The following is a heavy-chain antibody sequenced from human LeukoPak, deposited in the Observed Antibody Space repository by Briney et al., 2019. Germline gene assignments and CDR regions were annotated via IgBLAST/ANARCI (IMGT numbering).Heavy chain of an antibody. CDR3: AKRPISGDDKSFDY. V-gene: IGHV3-23*01. CDR2: IRESSGDT. Sequence: PGGSLRLSCAASGFTVINYAMNWVRQAPGKGLEWVSTIRESSGDTYYEDSVKGRFTIYGDISRNTVYLQMNNLRVEDTAVYFCAKRPISGDDKSFDYWGQGLLVTVSS. CDR1: GFTVINYA. J-gene: IGHJ4*02. D-gene: IGHD2-21*01.